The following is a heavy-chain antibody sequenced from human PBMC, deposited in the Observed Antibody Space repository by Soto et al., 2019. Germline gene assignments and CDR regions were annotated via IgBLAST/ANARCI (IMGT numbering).Heavy chain of an antibody. CDR2: ISYDGSNK. CDR3: AKSGSGSRSLYNWFDP. J-gene: IGHJ5*02. D-gene: IGHD3-10*01. V-gene: IGHV3-30*18. CDR1: GFTFSSYG. Sequence: QVQLVESGGGVVQPGRSLRLSCAASGFTFSSYGMHWVRQAPGKGLEWVAVISYDGSNKYYADSVKGRFTISRDNSKNTLYLQMNSLRAEDTAVYYCAKSGSGSRSLYNWFDPWGQGTLVTVSS.